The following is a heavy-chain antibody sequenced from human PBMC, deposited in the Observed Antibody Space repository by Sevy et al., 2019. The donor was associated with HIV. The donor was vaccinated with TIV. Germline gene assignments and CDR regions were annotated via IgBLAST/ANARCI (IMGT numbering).Heavy chain of an antibody. CDR1: GFSVRDNY. J-gene: IGHJ4*02. D-gene: IGHD3-16*01. V-gene: IGHV3-53*01. CDR2: IYSGGST. Sequence: GGSLRLSCVASGFSVRDNYMTWVRQAPGQGLKSVSLIYSGGSTYYADSVKGRFLNSRVSSKNTLFLDMNSLRAGDTDVYYCARGGEAKDFDYWGRGTLVTVSS. CDR3: ARGGEAKDFDY.